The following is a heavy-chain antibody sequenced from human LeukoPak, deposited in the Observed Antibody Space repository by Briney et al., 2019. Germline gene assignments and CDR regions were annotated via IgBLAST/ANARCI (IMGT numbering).Heavy chain of an antibody. V-gene: IGHV1-2*02. D-gene: IGHD3-22*01. J-gene: IGHJ3*02. Sequence: ASVKVSCKASGYSFTAYYVHWVRQAPGQGLEWMGWINPNSGGTSYAQMFQGRVTMTRDTSINTVYMELSRLRSDDTAVFCCVRDFYYETKGAFDIWGQGTMVTVSS. CDR2: INPNSGGT. CDR1: GYSFTAYY. CDR3: VRDFYYETKGAFDI.